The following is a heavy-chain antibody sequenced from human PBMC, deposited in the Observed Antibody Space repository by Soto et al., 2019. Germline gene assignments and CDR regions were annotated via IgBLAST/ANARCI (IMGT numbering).Heavy chain of an antibody. Sequence: PGGSLRLSCAASGFTFSTYVMNWVRQAPGKGLEWVSGVSNNGASTYYADSVQGRFSISRDNSKNTLYLQMNSLRAEDTAVYFCARAPRGLNYYGSGSHYPYFDYWGQGALVTVS. V-gene: IGHV3-23*01. CDR2: VSNNGAST. CDR3: ARAPRGLNYYGSGSHYPYFDY. J-gene: IGHJ4*02. CDR1: GFTFSTYV. D-gene: IGHD3-10*01.